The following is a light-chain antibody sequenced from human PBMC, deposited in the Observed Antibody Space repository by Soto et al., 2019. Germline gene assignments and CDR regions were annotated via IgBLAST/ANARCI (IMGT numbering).Light chain of an antibody. CDR2: DVS. CDR3: SSYTSSSTPGRV. J-gene: IGLJ1*01. V-gene: IGLV2-14*01. Sequence: QSALTQPASVSGSPGQSITISCTGTSSDVGGYNYVSWYQQHPGKAPKLMIYDVSNRPSGVSNRFSGSKSGNTASLTISGLQAEDEADYYCSSYTSSSTPGRVFVTGTKVTVL. CDR1: SSDVGGYNY.